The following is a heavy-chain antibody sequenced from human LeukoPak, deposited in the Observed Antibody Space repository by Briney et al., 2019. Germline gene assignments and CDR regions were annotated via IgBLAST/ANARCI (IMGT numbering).Heavy chain of an antibody. CDR3: VTLVAEY. CDR2: ISSNGGST. J-gene: IGHJ4*02. CDR1: GFTFRTYA. D-gene: IGHD2-8*02. Sequence: GGSLRLSCAASGFTFRTYALHWVRQAPGKGLEYVSAISSNGGSTYYANSVKGRFTISRDNSKNTLYLQMGSLRPEDTAVYYCVTLVAEYWGQGTLVTVSS. V-gene: IGHV3-64*01.